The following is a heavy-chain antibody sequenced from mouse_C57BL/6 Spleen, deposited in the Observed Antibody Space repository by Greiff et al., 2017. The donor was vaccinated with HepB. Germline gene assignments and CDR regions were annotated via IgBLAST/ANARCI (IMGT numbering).Heavy chain of an antibody. D-gene: IGHD5-1*01. Sequence: QVELKESGFELRSPGSSVKLSCKDFDSEVFPIAYMSWVRQKPGHGFEWIGGILPSIGRTIYGEKFEDNATLDADTLSNTAYLELNSLTSEDSAIYYCARGVLSTFVGFAYWGQGTLVTVSA. J-gene: IGHJ3*01. CDR3: ARGVLSTFVGFAY. CDR2: ILPSIGRT. V-gene: IGHV15-2*01. CDR1: DSEVFPIAY.